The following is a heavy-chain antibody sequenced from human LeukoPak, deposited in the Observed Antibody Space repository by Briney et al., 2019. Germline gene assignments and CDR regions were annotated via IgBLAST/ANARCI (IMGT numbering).Heavy chain of an antibody. D-gene: IGHD4-17*01. J-gene: IGHJ4*02. CDR1: GFTLSGHS. V-gene: IGHV3-21*01. Sequence: GGSLRLSCVVSGFTLSGHSINWVRQAPGKGLEWVSSISSSSSYIYYTDSVKGRFTISRDNSKNTLYLQMNSLRAEDTAVYYCAMGRGRYTVTTRPLDYWGQGTLVTVSS. CDR2: ISSSSSYI. CDR3: AMGRGRYTVTTRPLDY.